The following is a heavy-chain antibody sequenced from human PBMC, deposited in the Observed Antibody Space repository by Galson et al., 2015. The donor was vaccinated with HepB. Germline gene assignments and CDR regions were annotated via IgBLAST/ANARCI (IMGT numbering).Heavy chain of an antibody. J-gene: IGHJ6*02. CDR2: ISGSGGDI. CDR3: SRGPRRLDV. Sequence: SLRLSCAASGFTFSGYYMSWIRQAPGKGLESVSYISGSGGDINYADSVKGRFTISIDNARNSLYLQMNSLRADDTAVYYCSRGPRRLDVWGQGTTVTVSS. V-gene: IGHV3-11*06. CDR1: GFTFSGYY.